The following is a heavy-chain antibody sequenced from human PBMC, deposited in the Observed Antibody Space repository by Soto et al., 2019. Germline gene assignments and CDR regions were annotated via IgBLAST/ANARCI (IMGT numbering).Heavy chain of an antibody. D-gene: IGHD2-2*01. CDR3: ARVPEY. Sequence: SETLSLTCTVSGGSISGSSYYWGWIRQPPGKGLEWIGYIYHSGSTNYNPSLKSRVTISIDRSKNQFSLKLSSVTAADTAVYYCARVPEYWGQGILVTVSS. V-gene: IGHV4-30-2*01. J-gene: IGHJ4*02. CDR2: IYHSGST. CDR1: GGSISGSSYY.